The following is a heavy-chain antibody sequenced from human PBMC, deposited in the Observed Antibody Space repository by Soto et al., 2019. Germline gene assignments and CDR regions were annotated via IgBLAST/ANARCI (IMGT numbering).Heavy chain of an antibody. V-gene: IGHV3-64*01. CDR1: GFTFSSYA. CDR3: ARGDLAITPCFDY. J-gene: IGHJ4*02. CDR2: ISSNGGST. D-gene: IGHD3-16*01. Sequence: EVQLVESGGGLVQPGGSLRLSCAASGFTFSSYAMHWVRQAPGKGLEYVSAISSNGGSTYYANSVKGRFTISRDNSKNTLYLQMGSLRAEDMAVYYCARGDLAITPCFDYWGQGTLVTVSS.